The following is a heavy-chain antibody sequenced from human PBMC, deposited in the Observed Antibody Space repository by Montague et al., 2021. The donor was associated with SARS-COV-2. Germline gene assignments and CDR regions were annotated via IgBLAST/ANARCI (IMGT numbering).Heavy chain of an antibody. D-gene: IGHD4-23*01. J-gene: IGHJ4*02. CDR1: GGSVSSRSYY. Sequence: SETLSLTCTVSGGSVSSRSYYWVWIRQPPGKGLEWIGSIYYSGSTHYNPSLKSGVTISVDTSKNQFSLKLSSVTAADTAVCYCARRGDYGGPRFDYWGQGTLVSVSS. CDR2: IYYSGST. CDR3: ARRGDYGGPRFDY. V-gene: IGHV4-39*01.